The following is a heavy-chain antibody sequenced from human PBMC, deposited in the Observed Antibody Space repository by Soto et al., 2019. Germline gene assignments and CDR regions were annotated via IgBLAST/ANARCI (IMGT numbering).Heavy chain of an antibody. V-gene: IGHV1-69*05. CDR1: GGTFSSYA. J-gene: IGHJ3*02. CDR2: IIPIFGTA. Sequence: QVQLVQSGAEVKKPGSSVKVSCKASGGTFSSYAISWVRQAPGQGLEWMGGIIPIFGTANYAQKFQGRVTXAXDXXTSTAYMELSSLRSEDTAVYYCASGWELVAGAFDIWGQGTMVTVSS. CDR3: ASGWELVAGAFDI. D-gene: IGHD1-26*01.